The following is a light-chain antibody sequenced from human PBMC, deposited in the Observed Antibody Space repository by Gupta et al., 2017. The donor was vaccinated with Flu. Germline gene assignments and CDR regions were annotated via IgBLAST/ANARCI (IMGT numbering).Light chain of an antibody. J-gene: IGLJ3*02. CDR3: TAWNFSIGGGV. Sequence: TTTRNSSGRSNNGINHEVSWPQQHQGNPPKLISDRSNKRPGGISDSFAASRAGKTAFLTIYGLQAEDEAYYYGTAWNFSIGGGVFGGGTKLTVL. CDR1: SNNGINHE. V-gene: IGLV10-54*01. CDR2: RSN.